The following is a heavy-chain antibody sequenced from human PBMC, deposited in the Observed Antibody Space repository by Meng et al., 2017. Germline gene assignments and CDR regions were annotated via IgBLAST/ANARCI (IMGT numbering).Heavy chain of an antibody. CDR3: ARAGIQLWSYFDAFDI. CDR1: GFTFSSYA. V-gene: IGHV3-30*01. J-gene: IGHJ3*02. D-gene: IGHD5-18*01. CDR2: ISYDGSNK. Sequence: GGSLRLSCAASGFTFSSYAMHWVRQAPGKGLEWVAVISYDGSNKYYADSVKGRFTISRDNSKNTLYLQMNSLRAEDTAVYYCARAGIQLWSYFDAFDIWGQGKMVTGSS.